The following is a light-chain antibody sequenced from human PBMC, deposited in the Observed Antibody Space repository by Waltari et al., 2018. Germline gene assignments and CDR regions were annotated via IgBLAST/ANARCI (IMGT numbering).Light chain of an antibody. Sequence: QSVLTQPPSASGTPGQRVTISCSGSSSNIGSNFVCWYQHLPGTAPKLLIYRNDQRPSGVPDRFSGSRSGTSASLAIRGLRSEDEADYYCAAWDDSLTVRFGGGTKLTVL. CDR1: SSNIGSNF. J-gene: IGLJ3*02. V-gene: IGLV1-47*01. CDR2: RND. CDR3: AAWDDSLTVR.